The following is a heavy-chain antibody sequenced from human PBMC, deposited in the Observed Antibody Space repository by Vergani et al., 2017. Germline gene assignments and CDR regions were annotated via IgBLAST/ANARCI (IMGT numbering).Heavy chain of an antibody. CDR2: ISSSGSTI. Sequence: QVQLVESGGGVVQPGGSLRLSCAASGFTFSDYYMSWIRQAPGKGLEWVSYISSSGSTIYYADSVKGRFTISRDNAKNSLYLQMNSLRAEDTAVYYCARRCITICGVVIPFDYWGQGTLVTVSS. CDR3: ARRCITICGVVIPFDY. J-gene: IGHJ4*02. D-gene: IGHD3-3*01. CDR1: GFTFSDYY. V-gene: IGHV3-11*01.